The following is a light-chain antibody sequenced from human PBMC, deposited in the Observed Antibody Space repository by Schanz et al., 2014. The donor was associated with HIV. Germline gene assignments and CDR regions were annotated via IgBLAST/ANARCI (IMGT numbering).Light chain of an antibody. J-gene: IGKJ5*01. V-gene: IGKV3D-20*02. CDR3: QQRTNWPIT. CDR2: GAS. CDR1: QIISTS. Sequence: EAVLTQSPATLSVYPGERVTLSCRTTQIISTSLAWYQQRPGQPPRLLLYGASSRATGIPDRFSGSGSGTDFTLTISGLEPEDFAVYYCQQRTNWPITFGQGTRLEIK.